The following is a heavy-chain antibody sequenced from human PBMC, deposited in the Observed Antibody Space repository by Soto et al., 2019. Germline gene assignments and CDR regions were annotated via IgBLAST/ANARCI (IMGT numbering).Heavy chain of an antibody. D-gene: IGHD6-6*01. CDR1: GFTFSSYG. CDR2: ISYDGSNK. V-gene: IGHV3-30*03. J-gene: IGHJ4*02. CDR3: VTTSIAALD. Sequence: GGSLRLSCAASGFTFSSYGMHWVRQAPGKGLEWVAVISYDGSNKYYADSVKGRFTISRDNSKNTLYLQMNSLRAEGTAVYYCVTTSIAALDWGQGTLVTVPQ.